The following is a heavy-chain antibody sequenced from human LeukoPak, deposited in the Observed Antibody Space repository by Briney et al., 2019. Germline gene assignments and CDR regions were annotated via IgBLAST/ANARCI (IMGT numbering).Heavy chain of an antibody. CDR3: ARKGPLRDNIPFMDV. J-gene: IGHJ6*03. Sequence: SETLSLTCAVYGGSFSGFYLSWIRQPPGKGLEWIGEINHSGSTNYNPSLKSRITISVDASKNQFSLKVSAVTAADTAVYYCARKGPLRDNIPFMDVWGKGTTVTVSS. CDR2: INHSGST. CDR1: GGSFSGFY. D-gene: IGHD4-17*01. V-gene: IGHV4-34*01.